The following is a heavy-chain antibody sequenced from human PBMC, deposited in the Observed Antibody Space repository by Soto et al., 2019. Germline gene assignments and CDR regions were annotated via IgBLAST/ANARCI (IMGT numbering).Heavy chain of an antibody. J-gene: IGHJ4*02. CDR3: VGSAGIPFDY. CDR2: INAGNGNT. D-gene: IGHD2-2*02. Sequence: DSVKVSCKASGYTFTSYAIHWVRQVPGQRHEWMGWINAGNGNTKYSQKFQGRFTISRDNSKNTLYLQMNSLRAEDSAVYDCVGSAGIPFDYWGQGTLVT. CDR1: GYTFTSYA. V-gene: IGHV1-3*01.